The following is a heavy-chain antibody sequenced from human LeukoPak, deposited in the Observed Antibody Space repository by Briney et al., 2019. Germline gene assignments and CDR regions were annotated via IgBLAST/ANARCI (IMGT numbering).Heavy chain of an antibody. J-gene: IGHJ4*02. CDR2: IYYSGST. Sequence: SETLSLTCTVSGGSISSSSYYWGWIRQPPGKGLEWIGSIYYSGSTYYNPSLKIRVTMSVDTSKNQFSLKLSSVTAADTAMYDCARLDTSFVKPPSDYWGQGTLVTVSS. D-gene: IGHD5-18*01. V-gene: IGHV4-39*01. CDR1: GGSISSSSYY. CDR3: ARLDTSFVKPPSDY.